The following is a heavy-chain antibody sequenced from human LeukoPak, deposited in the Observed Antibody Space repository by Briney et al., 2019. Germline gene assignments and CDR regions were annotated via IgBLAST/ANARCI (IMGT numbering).Heavy chain of an antibody. J-gene: IGHJ6*04. Sequence: GGSLRLSCAVSGFTFSDHYMGWIRQAPGKGLEWVSYISDNGRSIYYADSVKGRFTISRDNAKNSLYLQMNSLRAEDTAVYYCAELGITMIGGVWGKGTTVTISS. D-gene: IGHD3-10*02. CDR3: AELGITMIGGV. CDR1: GFTFSDHY. V-gene: IGHV3-11*04. CDR2: ISDNGRSI.